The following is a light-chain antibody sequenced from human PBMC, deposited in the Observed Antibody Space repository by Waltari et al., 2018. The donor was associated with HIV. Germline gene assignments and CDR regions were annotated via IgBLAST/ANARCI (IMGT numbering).Light chain of an antibody. V-gene: IGKV3-11*01. J-gene: IGKJ4*01. CDR2: DAS. Sequence: EIVLTLTPVTLSLSPGERATLSCRASQSVRTYLAWYQQKPGQAPRLLIYDASNRATGIPARFSGSGSGTDFTLTISSLEPEDFAVYYCQQRSKWLTFGGGTKVEIK. CDR1: QSVRTY. CDR3: QQRSKWLT.